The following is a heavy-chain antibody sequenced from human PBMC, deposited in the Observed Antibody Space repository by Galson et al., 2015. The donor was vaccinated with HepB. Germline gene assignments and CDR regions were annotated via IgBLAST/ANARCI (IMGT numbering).Heavy chain of an antibody. J-gene: IGHJ4*02. V-gene: IGHV3-30-3*01. Sequence: SLRLSCAASGFTFSSYAMHWVRQAPGKGLEWVAVISYDGSNKYYADSVKGRFTISRDNAKNSLYLQMHSLRVEDTAVYYCVREGSADTPYWGQGTLVTVSS. CDR2: ISYDGSNK. CDR3: VREGSADTPY. CDR1: GFTFSSYA.